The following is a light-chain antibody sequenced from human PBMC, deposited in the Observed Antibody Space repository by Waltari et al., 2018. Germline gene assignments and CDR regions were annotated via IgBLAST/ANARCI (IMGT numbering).Light chain of an antibody. CDR2: DAS. CDR1: ENVGND. CDR3: QQRNDWPLT. Sequence: EVVLTQAPSTLCLSPGEMATLSCRASENVGNDVAWYQHRPGQPPRLLFFDASNRAAGIPARFSASGVGTDFTLTISAVQTDDFAVYYCQQRNDWPLTFGGGT. J-gene: IGKJ4*01. V-gene: IGKV3D-11*02.